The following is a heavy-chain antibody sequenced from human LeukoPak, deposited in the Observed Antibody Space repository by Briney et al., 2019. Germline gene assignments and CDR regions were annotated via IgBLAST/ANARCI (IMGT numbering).Heavy chain of an antibody. CDR3: ARSVATAGRGFDY. V-gene: IGHV6-1*01. J-gene: IGHJ4*02. D-gene: IGHD6-13*01. Sequence: SQTLSLTCAISGDIVSTNSAAWDWIRQSPSRGLEWLGRTYYRSKWFNEYAESVKSRITINPDTSKNQFSLHLNSVTPEDTAIYYCARSVATAGRGFDYWGRGTLVTVSS. CDR2: TYYRSKWFN. CDR1: GDIVSTNSAA.